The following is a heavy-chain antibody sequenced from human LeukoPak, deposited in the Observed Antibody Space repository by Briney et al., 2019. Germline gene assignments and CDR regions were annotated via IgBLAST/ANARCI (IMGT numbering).Heavy chain of an antibody. J-gene: IGHJ3*02. D-gene: IGHD3-22*01. CDR3: ARDSSGSSGYYFGYDAFDI. V-gene: IGHV3-30*04. CDR1: GFTFSSYA. CDR2: ISYDGSNK. Sequence: GGSLRLSCAASGFTFSSYATHWVRQAPGKGLEWVAVISYDGSNKYYADSVKGRFTISRDNSKNTLYLQMNSLRAEDTAVYYCARDSSGSSGYYFGYDAFDIWGQGTMVTVPS.